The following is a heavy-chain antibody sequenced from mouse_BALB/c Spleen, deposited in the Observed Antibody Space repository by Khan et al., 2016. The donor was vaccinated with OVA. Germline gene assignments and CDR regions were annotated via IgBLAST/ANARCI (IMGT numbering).Heavy chain of an antibody. V-gene: IGHV2-2*02. D-gene: IGHD2-14*01. CDR2: ICSGGST. Sequence: QIQLVQSGPGLVQPSQSLSITCTVSGFSLTSYGVHWVRQSPGKGLEWLGVICSGGSTDYNAAFISRLSISKDNSKSQVFFKMNRLQANDTAIYYCARIFIGTTDYAMDYWGQGTSVTVSS. CDR3: ARIFIGTTDYAMDY. CDR1: GFSLTSYG. J-gene: IGHJ4*01.